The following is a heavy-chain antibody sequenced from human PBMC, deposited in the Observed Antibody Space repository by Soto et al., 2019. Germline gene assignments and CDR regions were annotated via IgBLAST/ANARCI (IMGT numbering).Heavy chain of an antibody. J-gene: IGHJ4*02. Sequence: EVQLVESGGGLVQPGGSLRLSCVASGFTFNSYSMNWVHQAPGKGLEWISYINSGSTSVFYADSMKGRFTISRDNAKNSLYLQMNSLRAEDTAVYYCASSTSPDAYWGQGTLVTVSS. CDR1: GFTFNSYS. V-gene: IGHV3-48*01. CDR3: ASSTSPDAY. CDR2: INSGSTSV. D-gene: IGHD2-2*01.